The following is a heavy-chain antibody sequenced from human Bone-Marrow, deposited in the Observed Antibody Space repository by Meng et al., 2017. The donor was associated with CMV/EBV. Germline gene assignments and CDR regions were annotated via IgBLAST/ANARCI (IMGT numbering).Heavy chain of an antibody. Sequence: GESLKISCAASGFTVSSNYMSWVRQAPGKGLEWVSAISGSGGSTYYADSVKGRFTISRDNSKNTLYLQMNSLRAEDTAVYYCAKDRRRITIFGVVNNWFDPWGQGTLVTVSS. D-gene: IGHD3-3*01. J-gene: IGHJ5*02. CDR1: GFTVSSNY. CDR2: ISGSGGST. CDR3: AKDRRRITIFGVVNNWFDP. V-gene: IGHV3-23*01.